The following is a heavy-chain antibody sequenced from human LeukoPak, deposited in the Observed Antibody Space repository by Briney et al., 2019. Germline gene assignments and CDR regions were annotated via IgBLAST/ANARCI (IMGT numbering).Heavy chain of an antibody. V-gene: IGHV3-9*01. CDR2: ITYDSIKI. D-gene: IGHD3-16*01. J-gene: IGHJ4*02. CDR1: GFTFDDYG. CDR3: PKSVKPRAGLHYFDH. Sequence: GGSLRLSCEGSGFTFDDYGMHWVRQAPGKGLEWVSGITYDSIKIVYADSVKGRFTISRDSANNSLYLQMNGLRPEDTAFYYCPKSVKPRAGLHYFDHWGPGTLVTVSS.